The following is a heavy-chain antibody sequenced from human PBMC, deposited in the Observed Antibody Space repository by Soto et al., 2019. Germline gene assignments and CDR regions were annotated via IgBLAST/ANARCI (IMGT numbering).Heavy chain of an antibody. D-gene: IGHD4-17*01. CDR3: ASQPRSYDYGYNWFDP. CDR2: IYYSGST. Sequence: KASETLSLTCTVSGGSISSYYWSWIRQPPGKGLEWIGYIYYSGSTNYNPSLKSRVTISVDTSKDQFSLKLSSVTAADTAVYYCASQPRSYDYGYNWFDPWGPGTLVTVSS. V-gene: IGHV4-59*01. CDR1: GGSISSYY. J-gene: IGHJ5*02.